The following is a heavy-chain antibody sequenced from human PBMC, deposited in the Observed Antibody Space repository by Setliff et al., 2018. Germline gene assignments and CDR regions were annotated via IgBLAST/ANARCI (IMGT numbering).Heavy chain of an antibody. D-gene: IGHD1-7*01. Sequence: PGGSLRLSCAASTFIFSKYAVTWVRQAPGKGLQWVASIGASGHNTRYADFVEGRFAISRDNSGSILYLLMNSLRGEDTATYYCAKPQVELRWGFESWGQGTLVTVSS. CDR2: IGASGHNT. V-gene: IGHV3-23*01. CDR3: AKPQVELRWGFES. CDR1: TFIFSKYA. J-gene: IGHJ4*02.